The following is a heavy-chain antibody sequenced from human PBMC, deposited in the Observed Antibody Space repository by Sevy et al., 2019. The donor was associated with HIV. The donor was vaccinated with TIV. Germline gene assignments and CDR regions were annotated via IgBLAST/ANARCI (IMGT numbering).Heavy chain of an antibody. J-gene: IGHJ4*02. D-gene: IGHD3-22*01. CDR3: ARGHYYDSSGYRAHFDY. CDR2: IYYSGST. CDR1: GGYISSGGYY. Sequence: SETLSLTCTVSGGYISSGGYYWSWIRQHPGKGREWIGYIYYSGSTYYNPSLKSRVTISVDTSKNQFSLKLSSVTAADTAVYYCARGHYYDSSGYRAHFDYWGQGTLVTVSS. V-gene: IGHV4-31*03.